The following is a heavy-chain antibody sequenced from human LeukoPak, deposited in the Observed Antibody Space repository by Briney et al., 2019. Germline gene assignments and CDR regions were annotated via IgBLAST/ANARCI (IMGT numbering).Heavy chain of an antibody. CDR1: GYTFTSYY. CDR2: INPSGGST. CDR3: ARDQWLENLVDY. D-gene: IGHD6-19*01. Sequence: ASVTVSCKSSGYTFTSYYMHWVRQAPGQGLEWMGIINPSGGSTSYAQKFQGRVTMTRDTSTSTVYMELSSLRSEDTAVYYCARDQWLENLVDYWGQGTLVTVSS. J-gene: IGHJ4*02. V-gene: IGHV1-46*01.